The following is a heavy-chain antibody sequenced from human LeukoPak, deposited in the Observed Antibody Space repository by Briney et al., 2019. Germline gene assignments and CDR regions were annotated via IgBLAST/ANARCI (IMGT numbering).Heavy chain of an antibody. Sequence: GVSLRLSCAASGFPFSRYSMNWVRQAPGEGPEWVSSITSSSSNKDYVDSVKGGFTVSRDNAKNSLYLQMDSLRVEDTAVYYCARDPPSRGTRYFDYWGQGILVTVSS. CDR3: ARDPPSRGTRYFDY. V-gene: IGHV3-21*01. J-gene: IGHJ4*02. CDR2: ITSSSSNK. D-gene: IGHD1-1*01. CDR1: GFPFSRYS.